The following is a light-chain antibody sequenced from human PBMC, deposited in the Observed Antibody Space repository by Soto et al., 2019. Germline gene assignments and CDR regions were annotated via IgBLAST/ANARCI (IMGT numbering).Light chain of an antibody. Sequence: QSALTQPASVSGSPGQSITISCTGSSSDLVSWYQQHPGKAPKLMIYEVSNRPSGVSNRFSGSQSGNTASLTISGLQAEDEADYYCTSYTTNNTVIFGGGTKLTVL. V-gene: IGLV2-14*01. CDR3: TSYTTNNTVI. J-gene: IGLJ2*01. CDR2: EVS. CDR1: SSDLV.